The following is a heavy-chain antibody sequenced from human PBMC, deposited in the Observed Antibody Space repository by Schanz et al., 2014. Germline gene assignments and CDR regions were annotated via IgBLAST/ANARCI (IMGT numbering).Heavy chain of an antibody. CDR1: GYIFIGYF. CDR2: INPGSGDT. Sequence: QGQLVASGGEVKKPGASVKVSCKASGYIFIGYFIHWVRQAPGQGLEWMGWINPGSGDTKYSPKFQGRVTMTRDTSITTAYMELNRLTYDDTAVYYCARDDGFSSGWGQGTLVTVSS. V-gene: IGHV1-2*02. J-gene: IGHJ4*02. CDR3: ARDDGFSSG. D-gene: IGHD6-19*01.